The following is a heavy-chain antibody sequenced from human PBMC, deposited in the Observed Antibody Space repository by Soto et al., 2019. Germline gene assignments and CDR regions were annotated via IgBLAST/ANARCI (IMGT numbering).Heavy chain of an antibody. J-gene: IGHJ3*01. V-gene: IGHV3-30*04. CDR1: GFTFSSFA. Sequence: QEILVESGGGVVQSGTSLRLSCAASGFTFSSFAMHWVRQAPGKGLEWVSVISFYGLSQFYADSVRGRVTVSRDNSKNTLYLQLDSLRPDDTAVYSCARGGRGLRGAFDVWGQGTEVSVS. CDR3: ARGGRGLRGAFDV. D-gene: IGHD3-16*01. CDR2: ISFYGLSQ.